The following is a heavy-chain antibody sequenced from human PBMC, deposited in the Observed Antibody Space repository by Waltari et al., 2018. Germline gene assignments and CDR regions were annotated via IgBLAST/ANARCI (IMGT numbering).Heavy chain of an antibody. CDR3: ARDRPLDY. CDR2: FYTGGST. Sequence: VQVVESGGGLVQPGGSLRLSCAASGFAARTNYMSWVRQAPGKGLEWVSIFYTGGSTYYADSVQGRFTISRDISKNMLLLQMNSLRAEDTAIYYCARDRPLDYWGQGTLVTVSS. CDR1: GFAARTNY. V-gene: IGHV3-66*01. J-gene: IGHJ4*02.